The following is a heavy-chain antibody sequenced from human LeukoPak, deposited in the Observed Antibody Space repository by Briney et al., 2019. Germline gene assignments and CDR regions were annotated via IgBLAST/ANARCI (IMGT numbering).Heavy chain of an antibody. CDR3: ARESGYGSGIDY. CDR1: GFTFSSYA. V-gene: IGHV3-23*01. J-gene: IGHJ4*02. CDR2: ISGSEWVAAISGSGGRT. D-gene: IGHD3-10*01. Sequence: PGGSLRLSCAASGFTFSSYAMSWVRQAPGKGLEWVSAISGSEWVAAISGSGGRTYYSDSVKDGLTISRDNSKNTLYVQINSLRAEDTAVYYCARESGYGSGIDYWGQGTLVTVSS.